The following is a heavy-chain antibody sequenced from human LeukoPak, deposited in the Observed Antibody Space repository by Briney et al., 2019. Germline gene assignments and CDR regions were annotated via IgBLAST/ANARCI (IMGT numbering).Heavy chain of an antibody. CDR1: GFNFNNAW. V-gene: IGHV5-51*01. CDR2: IYPGDSDT. CDR3: ARRGKYGVVPRLNAFDI. Sequence: GGSLRLSCVASGFNFNNAWMTWVRQAPGKGLEWMGIIYPGDSDTRYSPSFQGQVTISADKSISTAYLQWSSLKASDTAMYYCARRGKYGVVPRLNAFDIWGQGTMVTVSS. J-gene: IGHJ3*02. D-gene: IGHD3-3*01.